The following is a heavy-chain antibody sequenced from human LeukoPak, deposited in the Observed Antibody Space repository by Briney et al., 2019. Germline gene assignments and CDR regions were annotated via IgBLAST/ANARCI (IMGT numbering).Heavy chain of an antibody. CDR2: INPSGGST. D-gene: IGHD3-22*01. J-gene: IGHJ4*02. V-gene: IGHV1-46*01. CDR3: ARDYTPSSSGYYDPSFDY. Sequence: ASVKVSCKASGYTFTSYYMHWVRQAPGQGLEWMRIINPSGGSTSYAQKFQGRVTMTRDTSTSTVYMELSSLRSEDTAVYYCARDYTPSSSGYYDPSFDYWGQGTLVTVSS. CDR1: GYTFTSYY.